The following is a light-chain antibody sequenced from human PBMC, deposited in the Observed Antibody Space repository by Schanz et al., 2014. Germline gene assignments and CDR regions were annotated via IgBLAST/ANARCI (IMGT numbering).Light chain of an antibody. Sequence: DIVLTQSPGTLSLSPGERATLSCRASQSVSSSYLAWYQQKPGQAPRLLIYGASNRATGIPDRFSGSGSGTDFTLSISRLEPEDFAAYYCQQYGRSPWTFGQGTKVDIK. CDR1: QSVSSSY. CDR2: GAS. J-gene: IGKJ1*01. CDR3: QQYGRSPWT. V-gene: IGKV3-20*01.